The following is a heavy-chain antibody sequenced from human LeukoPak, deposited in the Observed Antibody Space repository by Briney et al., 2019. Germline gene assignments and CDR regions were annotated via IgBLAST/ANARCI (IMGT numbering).Heavy chain of an antibody. Sequence: ASVKVSCKAFGYTFTSNYMHWVRQAPGQGPEWMGVISPSGGSTTYAQKFQGRVTLTRDMSTSTAYMELRSLRSDDTAVYYCARGGGHGWELLRTSFDYWGQGTLVTVSS. J-gene: IGHJ4*02. D-gene: IGHD1-26*01. CDR3: ARGGGHGWELLRTSFDY. V-gene: IGHV1-46*01. CDR1: GYTFTSNY. CDR2: ISPSGGST.